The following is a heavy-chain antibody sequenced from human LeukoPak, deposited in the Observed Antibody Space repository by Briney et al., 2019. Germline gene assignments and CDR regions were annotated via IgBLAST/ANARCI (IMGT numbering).Heavy chain of an antibody. V-gene: IGHV1-18*01. CDR2: ISAYNGNT. CDR3: ARDCSGGSCYLH. CDR1: GYTFTSYG. Sequence: ASVKASCKASGYTFTSYGISWVRQATGQGLEWMGWISAYNGNTNYAQKLQGRVTMTTDTSTSTAYMELRSLRSDDTAVYYCARDCSGGSCYLHWGQGTLVTVSS. J-gene: IGHJ4*02. D-gene: IGHD2-15*01.